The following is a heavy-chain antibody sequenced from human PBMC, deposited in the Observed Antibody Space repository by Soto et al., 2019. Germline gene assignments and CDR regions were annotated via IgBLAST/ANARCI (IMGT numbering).Heavy chain of an antibody. J-gene: IGHJ5*02. Sequence: PSETLSLTCGVYGGSFSNYYWIWVRQPPGKGLEWIGEVNHSGEATYNPSLQSRVSISLDTSNNHISLKMHSVTAAAPAFYFCAREARFPRCWFDPWGQGTQVTVYS. CDR3: AREARFPRCWFDP. CDR1: GGSFSNYY. D-gene: IGHD3-10*01. CDR2: VNHSGEA. V-gene: IGHV4-34*01.